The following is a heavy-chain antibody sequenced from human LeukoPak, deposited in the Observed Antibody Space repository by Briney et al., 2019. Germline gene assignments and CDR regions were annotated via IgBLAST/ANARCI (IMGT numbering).Heavy chain of an antibody. Sequence: ASVKVSCKASGYTFTSYYMHWVRQAPGQGLEWMGIINPSGGSTSYAQKFQGRVTMTRDTSTSTVYMELSSLRSDDTAVYYCARAFLGGSSSFWFDPWGQGTLVTVSS. J-gene: IGHJ5*02. CDR2: INPSGGST. V-gene: IGHV1-46*01. CDR3: ARAFLGGSSSFWFDP. D-gene: IGHD6-6*01. CDR1: GYTFTSYY.